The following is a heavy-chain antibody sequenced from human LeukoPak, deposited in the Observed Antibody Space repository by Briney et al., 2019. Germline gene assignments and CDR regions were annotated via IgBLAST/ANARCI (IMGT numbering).Heavy chain of an antibody. CDR1: GLPASSNY. Sequence: GGSLSLSCAASGLPASSNYMSWVRKAPGKGLEWASVIYSGGSTYYADSVKGRFTISRDNSKNTLYLQMNSLRAEDTAVYYCARVLSSSRRNGMDVWGQGTTVTVSS. J-gene: IGHJ6*02. D-gene: IGHD6-6*01. CDR2: IYSGGST. V-gene: IGHV3-53*01. CDR3: ARVLSSSRRNGMDV.